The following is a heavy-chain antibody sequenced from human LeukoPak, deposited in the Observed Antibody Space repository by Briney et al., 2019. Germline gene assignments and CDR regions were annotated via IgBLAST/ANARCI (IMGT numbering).Heavy chain of an antibody. J-gene: IGHJ1*01. Sequence: QAGGSLRLSCAASGFTFSTYAMSWVRQAPGKGLEWVSAINSGGSTYYADSLKGRFTISRDNAQNSLYLQMNSLRAEDAAVYYCAIASGSYYGGEYFQHWGQGTLVTVSS. D-gene: IGHD3-10*01. CDR1: GFTFSTYA. CDR2: INSGGST. CDR3: AIASGSYYGGEYFQH. V-gene: IGHV3-23*01.